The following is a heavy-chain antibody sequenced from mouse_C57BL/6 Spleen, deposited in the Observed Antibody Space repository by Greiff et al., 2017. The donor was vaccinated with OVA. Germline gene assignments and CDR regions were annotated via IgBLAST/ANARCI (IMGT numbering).Heavy chain of an antibody. CDR2: IDPETGGT. D-gene: IGHD2-4*01. J-gene: IGHJ3*01. V-gene: IGHV1-15*01. CDR3: TREGLTWFAY. Sequence: VQLQQSGAELVRPGASVTLSCKASGYTFTDYEMHWVKQTPVHGLEWIGAIDPETGGTAYNQKFKGKAILTADKSSSTAYMELRSLTSEDSAVYYCTREGLTWFAYWGQGTLVTVSA. CDR1: GYTFTDYE.